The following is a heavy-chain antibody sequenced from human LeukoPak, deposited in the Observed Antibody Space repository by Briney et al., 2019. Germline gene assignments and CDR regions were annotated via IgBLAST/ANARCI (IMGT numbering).Heavy chain of an antibody. Sequence: SETVSLTCTVSGGSISSFHWNWLRQSPGRGLEWIGYIYGGGVTNYNPSLRFRVTMSIDTSKNKFSLNLKSVTAEDTAVYYCARSVGTNWSYFFDYWGQGTLVTVSS. CDR3: ARSVGTNWSYFFDY. CDR2: IYGGGVT. V-gene: IGHV4-59*01. CDR1: GGSISSFH. J-gene: IGHJ4*02. D-gene: IGHD3-3*01.